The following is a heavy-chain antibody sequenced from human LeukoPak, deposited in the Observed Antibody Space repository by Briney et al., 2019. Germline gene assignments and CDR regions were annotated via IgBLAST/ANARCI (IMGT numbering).Heavy chain of an antibody. CDR1: GGSITNYY. J-gene: IGHJ3*02. CDR3: ARGVVVISAFDI. Sequence: SETLSLTCTVSGGSITNYYWSWIRQSPGKGLEWIGYIFFSWSTNYNPSLKSRVTISLDTSKNHVSLQLRSVTATDTAVYYCARGVVVISAFDIWGQGTLVTVSS. CDR2: IFFSWST. V-gene: IGHV4-59*01. D-gene: IGHD3-22*01.